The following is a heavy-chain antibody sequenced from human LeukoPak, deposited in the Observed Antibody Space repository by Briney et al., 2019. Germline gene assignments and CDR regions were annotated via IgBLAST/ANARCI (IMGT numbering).Heavy chain of an antibody. CDR2: IWYDGSNK. J-gene: IGHJ4*02. D-gene: IGHD4-17*01. V-gene: IGHV3-33*01. Sequence: GGSLRLSCAASGFTFSSYGMHWVRQAPGKGLEWVAVIWYDGSNKYYADSVKGRFTISRDNSKNTLYLQMNSLRAEDTAVYYCARDAAGDYPLGWGQGTLVTVSS. CDR3: ARDAAGDYPLG. CDR1: GFTFSSYG.